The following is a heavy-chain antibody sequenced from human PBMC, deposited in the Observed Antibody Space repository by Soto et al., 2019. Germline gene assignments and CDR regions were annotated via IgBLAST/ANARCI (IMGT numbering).Heavy chain of an antibody. CDR3: ARASTYYYDSSGYNYYMDV. J-gene: IGHJ6*03. CDR1: GYTFTGYY. CDR2: INPNSGGT. V-gene: IGHV1-2*04. Sequence: ASVKVSCKASGYTFTGYYMHWVRQAPGQGLEWIGWINPNSGGTNYAQKFQGWVTMTRDTSISTAYMELSRLRSDDTAVYYCARASTYYYDSSGYNYYMDVWGKGTTVTVSS. D-gene: IGHD3-22*01.